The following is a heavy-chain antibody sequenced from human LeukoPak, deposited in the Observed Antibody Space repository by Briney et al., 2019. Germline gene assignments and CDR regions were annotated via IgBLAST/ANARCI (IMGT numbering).Heavy chain of an antibody. CDR3: ARGKDPAAPKGYYYYYMEV. Sequence: SETLSLTCTVSGGSISSYYWNWIRQPAGKGLEWVGRIYASGSTNYSPSLKSRVTMSVDTSKNQFSLILNSVTAADTAVYYCARGKDPAAPKGYYYYYMEVGGKGTMVPVPS. J-gene: IGHJ6*03. CDR1: GGSISSYY. V-gene: IGHV4-4*07. D-gene: IGHD2-2*01. CDR2: IYASGST.